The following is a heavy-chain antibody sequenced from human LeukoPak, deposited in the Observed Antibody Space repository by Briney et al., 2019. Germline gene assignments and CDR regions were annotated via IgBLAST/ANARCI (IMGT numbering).Heavy chain of an antibody. V-gene: IGHV3-66*01. CDR3: AELGITMIGGV. J-gene: IGHJ6*04. D-gene: IGHD3-10*02. Sequence: GGSLRLSCAASGFTVSSNYMSWVRQAPGKGLEWVSVIYSGDSTYYADSVKGRFTISRDNSKNTLYLQMNSLRAEDTAVYYCAELGITMIGGVWGKGTTVTISS. CDR1: GFTVSSNY. CDR2: IYSGDST.